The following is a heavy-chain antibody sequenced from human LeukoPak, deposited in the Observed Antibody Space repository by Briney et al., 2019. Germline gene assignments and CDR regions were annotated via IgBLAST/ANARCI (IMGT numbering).Heavy chain of an antibody. D-gene: IGHD3-10*01. CDR1: GYSFTSYW. V-gene: IGHV5-51*01. J-gene: IGHJ4*02. CDR2: IYPVDSDT. Sequence: GESLKISCKGSGYSFTSYWIGWVRQMPGKGLEWMGIIYPVDSDTRYSPSFQGQVTISADKSISTAYLQWSSLKASDTAMYYCARPYYYGSGSYYIDYWGQGTLVTVSS. CDR3: ARPYYYGSGSYYIDY.